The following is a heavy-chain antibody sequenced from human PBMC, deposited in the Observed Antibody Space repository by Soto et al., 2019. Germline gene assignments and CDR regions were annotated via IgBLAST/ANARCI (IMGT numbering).Heavy chain of an antibody. J-gene: IGHJ4*02. V-gene: IGHV4-61*01. Sequence: SETLSLTCTVSGGSVSSANYYWSWIRQPPGKGLEWIGYIYYSGTTKYNPSLKSRLTISVDTSKNQFSLQLSSVTAADTAVYYCARVEMATLYYLAYWGQGILVTVSS. CDR3: ARVEMATLYYLAY. D-gene: IGHD5-12*01. CDR2: IYYSGTT. CDR1: GGSVSSANYY.